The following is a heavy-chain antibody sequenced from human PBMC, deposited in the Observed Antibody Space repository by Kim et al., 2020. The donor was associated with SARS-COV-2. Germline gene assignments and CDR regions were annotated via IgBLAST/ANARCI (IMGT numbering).Heavy chain of an antibody. D-gene: IGHD5-18*01. J-gene: IGHJ4*02. CDR2: IA. CDR3: ARGADTAIHY. V-gene: IGHV1-69*02. Sequence: IANYAQRFQGRVTITADKSTSTAYMELSSLRSEDTAVYYCARGADTAIHYWGQGTLVTVSS.